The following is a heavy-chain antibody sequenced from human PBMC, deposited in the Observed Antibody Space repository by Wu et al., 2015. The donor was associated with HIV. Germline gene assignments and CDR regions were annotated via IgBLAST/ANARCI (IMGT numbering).Heavy chain of an antibody. CDR2: FIPIFGKA. CDR3: AREVTAGLDGDLRDH. Sequence: QVQLVQSGAEVRKPGSSVKVSCKASGGTFSTYAITWVRQAPGQGLEWMGGFIPIFGKAKHAQRFQGRVAITTDESTSTVFMEVSRLRPDDTALYYCAREVTAGLDGDLRDHWGQGTLVTVSS. V-gene: IGHV1-69*05. D-gene: IGHD4-17*01. J-gene: IGHJ4*02. CDR1: GGTFSTYA.